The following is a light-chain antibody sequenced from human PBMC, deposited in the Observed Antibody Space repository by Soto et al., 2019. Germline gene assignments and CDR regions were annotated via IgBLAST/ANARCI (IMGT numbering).Light chain of an antibody. CDR1: QRVGNN. J-gene: IGKJ3*01. V-gene: IGKV3-15*01. CDR2: GAS. Sequence: EIVMTQSPATLSVSPGERATLSCRASQRVGNNLAWYQQKPGQAPRLLIYGASTRATGIPARFSGSGSGTEFTLTLSSLQSEDFAGYYCQQYNNWHFTFGPGTKVDIK. CDR3: QQYNNWHFT.